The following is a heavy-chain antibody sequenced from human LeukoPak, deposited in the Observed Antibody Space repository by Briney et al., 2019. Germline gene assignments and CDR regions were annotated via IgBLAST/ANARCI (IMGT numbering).Heavy chain of an antibody. D-gene: IGHD5-12*01. Sequence: SQTLSLTCTVSGGSISSGDYFWSWIRQHPGKGLEWIGYIYSSGNTYYNPSLKSRVTILVDTSKNQFSLKLSSVTAADTAVYYCASLLPNPGRGYSGYDVPFDYWGQGTLVTVSS. J-gene: IGHJ4*02. CDR2: IYSSGNT. CDR1: GGSISSGDYF. V-gene: IGHV4-31*03. CDR3: ASLLPNPGRGYSGYDVPFDY.